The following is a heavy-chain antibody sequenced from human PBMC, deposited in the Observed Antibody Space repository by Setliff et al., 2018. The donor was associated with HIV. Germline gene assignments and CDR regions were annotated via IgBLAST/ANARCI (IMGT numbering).Heavy chain of an antibody. J-gene: IGHJ6*03. CDR2: IYPSGST. D-gene: IGHD3-22*01. Sequence: PSETLSLTCTVSGGSISSYYWSWIRQPAGKGLEWIGRIYPSGSTSYNPSLKSRVTMSVDTSKNQSSMKLRSVTAADTAVFYCAREFYHYDSSDYYSDYSYYYMDVWGKGTTVTVSS. V-gene: IGHV4-4*07. CDR1: GGSISSYY. CDR3: AREFYHYDSSDYYSDYSYYYMDV.